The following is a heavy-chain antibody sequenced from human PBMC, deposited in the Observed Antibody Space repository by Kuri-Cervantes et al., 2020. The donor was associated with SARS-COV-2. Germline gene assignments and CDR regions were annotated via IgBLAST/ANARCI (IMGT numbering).Heavy chain of an antibody. V-gene: IGHV3-23*01. CDR1: GFTFSSYA. J-gene: IGHJ4*02. D-gene: IGHD6-19*01. CDR3: ARAQQWLEPNFDY. CDR2: ISGSSGST. Sequence: GGSLRLSCAASGFTFSSYAMSWVRQAPGKGLEWVSAISGSSGSTYYADSVKGRFTISRDNSKNTLYLQMNSLRAEDTAVYYCARAQQWLEPNFDYWGQGTLVTVSS.